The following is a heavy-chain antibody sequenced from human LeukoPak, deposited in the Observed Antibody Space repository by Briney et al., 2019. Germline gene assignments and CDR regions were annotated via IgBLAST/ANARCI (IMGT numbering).Heavy chain of an antibody. CDR1: GFTFSSYS. Sequence: GGSLRLSCAASGFTFSSYSMNWVRQAPGKGLEWVSSISTSSSYIYYADSVKGRFTISRDNARNSLYLQMNSLRAEDTAVYYCARGASVVAGNDDAFDIWGQGTMVTVSS. CDR2: ISTSSSYI. V-gene: IGHV3-21*01. J-gene: IGHJ3*02. D-gene: IGHD6-19*01. CDR3: ARGASVVAGNDDAFDI.